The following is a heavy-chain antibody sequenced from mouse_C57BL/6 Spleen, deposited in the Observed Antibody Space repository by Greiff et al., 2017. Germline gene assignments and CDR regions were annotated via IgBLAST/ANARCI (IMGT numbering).Heavy chain of an antibody. J-gene: IGHJ3*01. V-gene: IGHV1-61*01. CDR3: ANYDGSPFAY. CDR1: GYTFTSYW. CDR2: IYPSDSET. Sequence: QVQLQQPGAELVRPGSSVKLSCKASGYTFTSYWMDWVKQRPGQGLEWIGNIYPSDSETHYNQKFKDKATLTVDKSSSTAYMQLSSLTSEDSAVYYCANYDGSPFAYWGQGTLVTVSA. D-gene: IGHD1-1*01.